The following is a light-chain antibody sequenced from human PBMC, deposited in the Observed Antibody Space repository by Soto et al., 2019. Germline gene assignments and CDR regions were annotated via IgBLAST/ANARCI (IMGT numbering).Light chain of an antibody. CDR2: EAS. CDR1: SSDVGSYNF. Sequence: ALTQPASVSGSPGQSITISCTGTSSDVGSYNFVSWYQQHPGKAPKLMIYEASKRPSGVSNRFSGSKSGNTASLTISGLQPEDEADYYCCSYAGSSTYVFGAGTKVTVL. V-gene: IGLV2-23*01. CDR3: CSYAGSSTYV. J-gene: IGLJ1*01.